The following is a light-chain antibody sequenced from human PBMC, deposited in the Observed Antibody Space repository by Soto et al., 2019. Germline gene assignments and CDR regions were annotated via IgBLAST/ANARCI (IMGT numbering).Light chain of an antibody. CDR1: SSNIGNNF. V-gene: IGLV1-51*01. CDR3: ATWESSLSIRV. Sequence: QSVLTQPPSVSAAPGQKVTISCSGSSSNIGNNFVSWYQQLPGTAPKLLIYDNNKRPSGIPDRFSGSKSGTSATLGITGLQSGDEADYYCATWESSLSIRVFGRGTKLTVL. CDR2: DNN. J-gene: IGLJ2*01.